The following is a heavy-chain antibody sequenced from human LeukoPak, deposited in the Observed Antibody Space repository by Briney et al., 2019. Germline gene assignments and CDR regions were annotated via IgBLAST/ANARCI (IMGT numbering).Heavy chain of an antibody. CDR2: INHSGST. D-gene: IGHD3-22*01. Sequence: SETLPLTCAVYGGSFSGYYWSRIRQPPGKGLEWIGEINHSGSTNYNPSLKSRVTISVDTSKNQFSLKLSSVTAADTAVYYCARVGVSRTYYYDSSGYPWGQGTLVTVSS. J-gene: IGHJ5*02. CDR3: ARVGVSRTYYYDSSGYP. CDR1: GGSFSGYY. V-gene: IGHV4-34*01.